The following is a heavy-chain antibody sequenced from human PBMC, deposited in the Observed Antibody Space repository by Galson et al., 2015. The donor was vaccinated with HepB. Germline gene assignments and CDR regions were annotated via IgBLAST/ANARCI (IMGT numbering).Heavy chain of an antibody. D-gene: IGHD5-12*01. CDR1: GFTFSSYA. J-gene: IGHJ3*02. V-gene: IGHV3-30*04. Sequence: SLRLSCAASGFTFSSYAMHWVRQAPGKGLEWVSVISYDGSTKYYADSVKGRFTISRDNSKNTLYLQMNSLRAEDTAVYYCARARGYSGYVFRRMAFDIWGQGTMVTVSS. CDR2: ISYDGSTK. CDR3: ARARGYSGYVFRRMAFDI.